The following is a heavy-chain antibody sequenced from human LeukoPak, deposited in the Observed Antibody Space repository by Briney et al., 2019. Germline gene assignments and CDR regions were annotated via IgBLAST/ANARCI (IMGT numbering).Heavy chain of an antibody. V-gene: IGHV3-48*01. D-gene: IGHD1-26*01. J-gene: IGHJ4*02. CDR1: GFTFSNNG. Sequence: GGSLRLSCAASGFTFSNNGMYWVRQAPGRGLEWVSFIDIWNSPMYYGASVRGRFTISRDNAKNSVFLQMNSLRAEDTAVYYCARDRGDSIVGSDFDSWGQGTLVTVSS. CDR3: ARDRGDSIVGSDFDS. CDR2: IDIWNSPM.